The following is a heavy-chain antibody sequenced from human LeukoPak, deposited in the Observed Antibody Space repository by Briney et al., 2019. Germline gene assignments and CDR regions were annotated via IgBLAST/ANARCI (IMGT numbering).Heavy chain of an antibody. V-gene: IGHV3-73*01. CDR1: GFTFSGSA. CDR2: IRSKANSYAT. CDR3: TRADYGDYYRLYYFDY. J-gene: IGHJ4*02. Sequence: GGSLRLSCAASGFTFSGSAMHWVRQASGKGLEWVGRIRSKANSYATAYAASVKGRFTISRDDSKNTAYLQMNSLKTEDTAVYYCTRADYGDYYRLYYFDYWGQGTLVTVSS. D-gene: IGHD4-17*01.